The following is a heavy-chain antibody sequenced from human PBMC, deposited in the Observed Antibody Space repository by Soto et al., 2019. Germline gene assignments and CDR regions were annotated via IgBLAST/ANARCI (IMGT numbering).Heavy chain of an antibody. CDR3: AKDLGALRLRLGELSRGLDY. J-gene: IGHJ4*02. Sequence: GALRLSCADSVFTFSSYGMHWVRQAPGKGLEWVAVISYDGSNKYYADSVKGRFTISRDNSKNTLYLQMNSLRAEDTAVYYCAKDLGALRLRLGELSRGLDYWGQGTLVTVSS. V-gene: IGHV3-30*18. D-gene: IGHD3-16*02. CDR2: ISYDGSNK. CDR1: VFTFSSYG.